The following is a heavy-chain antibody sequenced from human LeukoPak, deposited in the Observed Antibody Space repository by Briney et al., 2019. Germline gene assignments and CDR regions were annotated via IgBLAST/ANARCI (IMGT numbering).Heavy chain of an antibody. V-gene: IGHV1-69*02. CDR2: IIPILGIA. J-gene: IGHJ3*02. CDR1: EGTVTRYI. D-gene: IGHD5-18*01. CDR3: ASCYGPYAFDI. Sequence: SVKLSGKASEGTVTRYIISRARRAPGQGLEWMGRIIPILGIANDAQKFQGRVTITADKSTSTAYMELSSLRSEDTAVYYCASCYGPYAFDIWGQGTMVTVSS.